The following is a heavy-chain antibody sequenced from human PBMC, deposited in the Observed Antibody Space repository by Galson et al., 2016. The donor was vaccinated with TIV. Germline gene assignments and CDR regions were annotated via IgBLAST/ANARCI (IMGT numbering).Heavy chain of an antibody. Sequence: CATSGDSVSGNTAAWNWVRQSPSRGLEWLGRTYYTSKWNTDYAVSVKGRIIIRPDTSMNQVSLQLSSVIPDDTAVHYCSRGNWNYGMWGAMDVWGRGTTVTVSS. D-gene: IGHD1-7*01. CDR3: SRGNWNYGMWGAMDV. V-gene: IGHV6-1*01. CDR1: GDSVSGNTAA. CDR2: TYYTSKWNT. J-gene: IGHJ6*02.